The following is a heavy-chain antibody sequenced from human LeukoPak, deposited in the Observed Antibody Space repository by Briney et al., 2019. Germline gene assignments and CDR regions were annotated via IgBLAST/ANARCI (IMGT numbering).Heavy chain of an antibody. CDR1: GFIFSDYY. V-gene: IGHV3-11*06. Sequence: GGSLRLSCAASGFIFSDYYMAWMRQAPGKGLEWVSSISSSSSYIYYADSVKGRFTISRDNAKNSLYLQMNSLRAEDTAVYYCARASPLGYCSGGSCYPGSDYWGQGTLVTVSS. J-gene: IGHJ4*02. CDR3: ARASPLGYCSGGSCYPGSDY. CDR2: ISSSSSYI. D-gene: IGHD2-15*01.